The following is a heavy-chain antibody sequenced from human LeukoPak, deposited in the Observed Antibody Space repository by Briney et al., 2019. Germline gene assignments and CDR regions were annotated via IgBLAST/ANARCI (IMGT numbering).Heavy chain of an antibody. V-gene: IGHV1-2*06. J-gene: IGHJ5*02. CDR1: GYTFTGYY. Sequence: ASVKVSCKASGYTFTGYYMHWVRQAPGQGLEWMGRINPNSGGTNYAQKFQGRVTMTRDTSISTAYMELSRLRSDDTAVYYCARDMDSSGQGVDPWGQGTLVTVSS. CDR3: ARDMDSSGQGVDP. CDR2: INPNSGGT. D-gene: IGHD3-22*01.